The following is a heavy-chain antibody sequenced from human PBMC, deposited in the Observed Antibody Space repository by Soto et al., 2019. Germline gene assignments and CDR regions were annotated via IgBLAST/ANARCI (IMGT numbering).Heavy chain of an antibody. CDR1: TDSISSSYW. J-gene: IGHJ5*02. CDR3: ASPDSSP. V-gene: IGHV4-4*02. Sequence: SETLSLTCTVSTDSISSSYWWSWARQPPGEGLEWIAEIHKSGSANYNPSLRSRVTISVDESTNQASLKLGSVTAADTAVYYCASPDSSPWGQGTLVTVSS. D-gene: IGHD6-13*01. CDR2: IHKSGSA.